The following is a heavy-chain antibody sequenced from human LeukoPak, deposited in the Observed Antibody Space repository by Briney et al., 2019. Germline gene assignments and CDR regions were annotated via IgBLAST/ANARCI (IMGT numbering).Heavy chain of an antibody. J-gene: IGHJ4*02. CDR3: ARGGNEYSSSPPPY. CDR1: GYTFTSYG. Sequence: ASVKVSCKASGYTFTSYGISWVRQAPGQGLEWMGWINPNSGGTKYAQKFQGRVTMTRDTSITTAYMELNSLTSDDTAAYYCARGGNEYSSSPPPYWGQGTLVTVSS. CDR2: INPNSGGT. D-gene: IGHD6-6*01. V-gene: IGHV1-2*02.